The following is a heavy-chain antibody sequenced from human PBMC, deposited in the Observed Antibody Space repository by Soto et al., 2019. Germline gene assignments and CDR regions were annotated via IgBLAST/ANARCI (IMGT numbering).Heavy chain of an antibody. CDR3: AKDSGDRVEGLDC. D-gene: IGHD7-27*01. CDR2: VSGTTGSP. V-gene: IGHV3-23*01. Sequence: GGSLRHYCAASGFTFNNYAMSWVRQAPGKGLEWVSSVSGTTGSPSYADSVKGRFTISRDNSKSTVYLQMNSLRAEDTAVYYCAKDSGDRVEGLDCWGQGTLVTVSS. J-gene: IGHJ4*02. CDR1: GFTFNNYA.